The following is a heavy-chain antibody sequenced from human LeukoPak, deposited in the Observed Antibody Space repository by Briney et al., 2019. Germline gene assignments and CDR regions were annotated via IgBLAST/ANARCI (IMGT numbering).Heavy chain of an antibody. D-gene: IGHD6-13*01. CDR3: AKVSSSWGSPNYYFEF. J-gene: IGHJ4*02. V-gene: IGHV3-23*01. CDR1: GFTFSSYA. CDR2: ISGSGGST. Sequence: PGGSLRLSCAASGFTFSSYAMSWVRQAPGKGLEWVSAISGSGGSTYYADSVKGRFTISRDNSRNTLYLQMNSLKAEDTAVYYCAKVSSSWGSPNYYFEFWGQGTLVTVSS.